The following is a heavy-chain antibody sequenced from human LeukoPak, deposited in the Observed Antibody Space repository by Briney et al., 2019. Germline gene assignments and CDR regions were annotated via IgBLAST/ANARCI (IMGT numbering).Heavy chain of an antibody. CDR3: AKGTGYRSAPRL. V-gene: IGHV3-30*02. D-gene: IGHD3-16*02. J-gene: IGHJ4*02. CDR1: GFTFSDYN. CDR2: IRYDGSNK. Sequence: GGSLRLSCAASGFTFSDYNMRWIRQAPGKGLEWVAFIRYDGSNKYYADSVKGRFTISRDNSKNTLYLQMNSLRAEDTAVYYCAKGTGYRSAPRLWGQGTLVTVSS.